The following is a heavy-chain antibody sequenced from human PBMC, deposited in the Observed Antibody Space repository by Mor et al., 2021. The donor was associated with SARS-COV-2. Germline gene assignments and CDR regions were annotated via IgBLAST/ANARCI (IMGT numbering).Heavy chain of an antibody. CDR3: AKDGVGRAAAALIDVLGTFDS. J-gene: IGHJ4*02. CDR2: SI. D-gene: IGHD2-15*01. V-gene: IGHV3-9*01. Sequence: SIGYADSVKGRFIVSRDNAKNSLYLQMNSVRTEDTAFYYCAKDGVGRAAAALIDVLGTFDSWGQGTLVTVSS.